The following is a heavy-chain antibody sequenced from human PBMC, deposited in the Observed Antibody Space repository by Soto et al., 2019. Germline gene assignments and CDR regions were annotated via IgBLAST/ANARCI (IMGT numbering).Heavy chain of an antibody. D-gene: IGHD6-13*01. CDR2: IYYSGST. CDR3: ASPIAAADPYYYGMDV. J-gene: IGHJ6*02. Sequence: PSETLSLTCTVSGGSISSYYWSWIRQPPGKGLEWIGYIYYSGSTNYNPSLKSRVTISVDTSKNQFSLKLSSVTAADTAVYYCASPIAAADPYYYGMDVWGQGTTVTV. CDR1: GGSISSYY. V-gene: IGHV4-59*01.